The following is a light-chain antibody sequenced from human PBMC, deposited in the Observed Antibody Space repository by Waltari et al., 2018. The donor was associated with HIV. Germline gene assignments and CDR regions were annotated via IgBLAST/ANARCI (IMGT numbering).Light chain of an antibody. CDR3: QAWGSTTSGV. Sequence: SYEVTQPPSVAVSPGQTATITCSGYELGDKYICWYQHQPGQSPPLVIYQDHKRPPGIPERFSGSSSGHTATLTISGSLPMDEADYYCQAWGSTTSGVFGRGTKLTVL. J-gene: IGLJ2*01. V-gene: IGLV3-1*01. CDR2: QDH. CDR1: ELGDKY.